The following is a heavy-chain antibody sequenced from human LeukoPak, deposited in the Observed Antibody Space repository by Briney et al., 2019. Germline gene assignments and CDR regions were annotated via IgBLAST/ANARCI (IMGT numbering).Heavy chain of an antibody. J-gene: IGHJ4*02. CDR2: ISGSGGST. Sequence: QPGGSLRLTCAASGFTFSSYGMSWVRQAPGKGLEWVSAISGSGGSTYYADSVKGRFTISRDNSKNTLYLQMNSLRAEDTAVYYCAKDTDYYGSGSHFDYWGQGTLVTVSS. D-gene: IGHD3-10*01. CDR1: GFTFSSYG. CDR3: AKDTDYYGSGSHFDY. V-gene: IGHV3-23*01.